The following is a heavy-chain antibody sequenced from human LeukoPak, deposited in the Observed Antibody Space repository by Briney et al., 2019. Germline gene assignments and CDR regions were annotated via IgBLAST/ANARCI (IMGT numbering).Heavy chain of an antibody. V-gene: IGHV1-2*02. CDR1: RCTFTGYY. CDR3: AREEGYCSSTTCSAPFDY. J-gene: IGHJ4*02. CDR2: INPNSGGT. D-gene: IGHD2-2*01. Sequence: VASVKVSCKASRCTFTGYYMHWVRQAPGQGLEWMGWINPNSGGTNYAQKFQGRVTMTRDTSISTAYMELSRLRSDDTAVYYCAREEGYCSSTTCSAPFDYWGQGTLVTVSS.